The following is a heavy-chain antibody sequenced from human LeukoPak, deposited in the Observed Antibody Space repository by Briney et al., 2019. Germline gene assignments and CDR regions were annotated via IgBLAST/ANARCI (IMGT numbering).Heavy chain of an antibody. D-gene: IGHD6-13*01. CDR1: GYTFTGYY. Sequence: GASVKVSCTASGYTFTGYYMHWVRQAPGQGLEWMGWINPNSGGTNYAQKFQGRVTMTRDTSISTAYMELSRLRSDDTAVYYCVREVHSSSWYFFDYWGQGTLVTVSS. CDR2: INPNSGGT. J-gene: IGHJ4*02. V-gene: IGHV1-2*02. CDR3: VREVHSSSWYFFDY.